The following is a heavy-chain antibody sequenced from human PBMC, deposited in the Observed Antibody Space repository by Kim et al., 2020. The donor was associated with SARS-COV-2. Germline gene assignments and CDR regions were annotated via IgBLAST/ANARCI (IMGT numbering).Heavy chain of an antibody. D-gene: IGHD3-10*01. CDR3: ARNRDYYAAWCYILDF. V-gene: IGHV3-30*03. J-gene: IGHJ4*02. Sequence: SVNARFTITRDDSKNTSYLQMHRLRAEDTAVYYCARNRDYYAAWCYILDFWGQGTMVTVSS.